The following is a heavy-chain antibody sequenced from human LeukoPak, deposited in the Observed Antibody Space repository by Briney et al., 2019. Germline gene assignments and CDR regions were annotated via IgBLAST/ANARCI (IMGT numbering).Heavy chain of an antibody. V-gene: IGHV3-53*01. J-gene: IGHJ3*02. CDR1: GFTVSSNY. CDR2: IYSGGST. Sequence: PGGSLRLSCAASGFTVSSNYMSWVRQAPGQGLEWVSVIYSGGSTYYADSVKGRFTISRDNSKNTLYLQMNSLRAEDTAVYYCARDRPRGPRRAFDIWGQGTMVTVSS. CDR3: ARDRPRGPRRAFDI.